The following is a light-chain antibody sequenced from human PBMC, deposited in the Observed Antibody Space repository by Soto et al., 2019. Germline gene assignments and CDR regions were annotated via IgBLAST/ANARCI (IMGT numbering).Light chain of an antibody. V-gene: IGLV2-14*01. CDR1: SSDVGGYNY. CDR2: EVS. CDR3: SSYTSINTVI. Sequence: QSALTQPASVSGSPGQSITISCTGTSSDVGGYNYVSWYQQHPGKAPKLMIYEVSNRPSGVSNRFSGSTSGNTASLTISGLQVEDAADYYCSSYTSINTVIFGGGTKLTVL. J-gene: IGLJ2*01.